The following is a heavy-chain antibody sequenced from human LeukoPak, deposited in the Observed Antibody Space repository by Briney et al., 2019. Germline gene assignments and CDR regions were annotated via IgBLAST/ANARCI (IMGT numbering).Heavy chain of an antibody. CDR1: GGSFSGYY. V-gene: IGHV4-34*01. J-gene: IGHJ5*02. D-gene: IGHD3-10*01. CDR2: ISHSGST. Sequence: SEALSLTCAVYGGSFSGYYWSWIRQPPGKGLEWIGEISHSGSTNYNPSLKSRVTISVDTSKNQFSLKLSSVTAADTAVYYCARGRRAMVREGNWFDPWGQGTLVTVSS. CDR3: ARGRRAMVREGNWFDP.